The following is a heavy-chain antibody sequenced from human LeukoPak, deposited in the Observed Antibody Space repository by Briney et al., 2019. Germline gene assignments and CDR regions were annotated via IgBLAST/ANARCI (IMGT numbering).Heavy chain of an antibody. V-gene: IGHV1-2*04. Sequence: ASVKVSCKASGYTFTGYYMHWVRQAPGQGLEWMGWINPNSGGTNYAQKFQGWVTMTRDTSISTAYMELGRLRSDDTAVYYCAKAYSSGGYDAFDIWGQGTMVTVSS. CDR1: GYTFTGYY. CDR3: AKAYSSGGYDAFDI. CDR2: INPNSGGT. D-gene: IGHD6-19*01. J-gene: IGHJ3*02.